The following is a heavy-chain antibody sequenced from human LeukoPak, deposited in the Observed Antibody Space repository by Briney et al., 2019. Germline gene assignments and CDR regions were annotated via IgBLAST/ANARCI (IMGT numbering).Heavy chain of an antibody. CDR2: IYYSGST. CDR3: ARGQKIPRGGFDY. V-gene: IGHV4-61*01. D-gene: IGHD3-10*01. J-gene: IGHJ4*02. Sequence: PSETLSLTCTVSGGSVSSGSYYWSWIRQPPGKGLESIGYIYYSGSTNYNPSLKSRVTISVDTSKNQFSLKLSSVTAADTAVYYCARGQKIPRGGFDYWGQGTLVTVSS. CDR1: GGSVSSGSYY.